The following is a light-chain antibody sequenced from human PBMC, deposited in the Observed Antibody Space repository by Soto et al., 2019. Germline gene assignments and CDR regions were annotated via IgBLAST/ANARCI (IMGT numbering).Light chain of an antibody. V-gene: IGLV2-14*02. Sequence: QSALTQPASVSGSPGQSITISCTGTSSDVGNYNLVSWYQQYPGKAPKLMIYEGGKRPSGVSNRFSGSKSGNTASLTVSGLQADDEADYYCSSYAGSTNYVFGTGTKLTVL. CDR2: EGG. CDR1: SSDVGNYNL. J-gene: IGLJ1*01. CDR3: SSYAGSTNYV.